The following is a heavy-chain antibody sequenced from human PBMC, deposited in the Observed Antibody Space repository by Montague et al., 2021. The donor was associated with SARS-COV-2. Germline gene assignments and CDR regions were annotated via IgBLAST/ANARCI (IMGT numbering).Heavy chain of an antibody. J-gene: IGHJ3*02. Sequence: SLRLSCAASGFTFSSYAMSWVRQAPGKGLEWVSAISGSGGSTYYADSVKGRFTISRDNSKSTLYLQMSSLRAEDTAVYYCAKTLMTTVTTWAFDIWGQGTMVTVSS. D-gene: IGHD4-17*01. CDR2: ISGSGGST. CDR3: AKTLMTTVTTWAFDI. CDR1: GFTFSSYA. V-gene: IGHV3-23*01.